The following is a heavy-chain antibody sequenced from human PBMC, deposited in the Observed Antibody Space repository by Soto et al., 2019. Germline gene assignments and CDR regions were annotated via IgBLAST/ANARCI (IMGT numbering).Heavy chain of an antibody. CDR3: ARSLSVRLVMDY. CDR1: GGSISSGGYS. D-gene: IGHD3-9*01. J-gene: IGHJ4*02. V-gene: IGHV4-61*08. CDR2: IFDTGST. Sequence: SETLSLTCTVSGGSISSGGYSWSWIRQPPGKGLEWIGFIFDTGSTRYNPSLKSRVTLSVDRSENHFSLKLSSVTAADTAVYYCARSLSVRLVMDYWGQGTLVTVSS.